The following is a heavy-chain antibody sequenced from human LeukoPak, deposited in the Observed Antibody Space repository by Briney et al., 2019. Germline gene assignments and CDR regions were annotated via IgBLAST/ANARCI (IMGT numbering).Heavy chain of an antibody. CDR2: IYYSGST. Sequence: SETLSLTCAVSGGSITSGRYYWGWIHQPPGKGLEWIGSIYYSGSTSYNPSLKSRVTISVDTSKNQFSLRLSSVTAADTAVYYCATNTSDTAFDYWGPGTLVTVSS. V-gene: IGHV4-39*01. J-gene: IGHJ4*02. CDR3: ATNTSDTAFDY. D-gene: IGHD6-19*01. CDR1: GGSITSGRYY.